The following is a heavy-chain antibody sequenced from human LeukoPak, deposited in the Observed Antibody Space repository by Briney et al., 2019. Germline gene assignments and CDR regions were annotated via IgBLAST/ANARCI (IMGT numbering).Heavy chain of an antibody. D-gene: IGHD2-15*01. J-gene: IGHJ4*02. V-gene: IGHV1-18*01. CDR1: GYTFTIYG. CDR2: ISAYGNT. Sequence: RASVKVSCKTSGYTFTIYGISWVRQAPGQGLEWMGLISAYGNTNYAQNIQGRVTMTTDTSTSTAYMELRSLRSDDTAVYYCARGIIGYYFDYWGQGTLVTVSS. CDR3: ARGIIGYYFDY.